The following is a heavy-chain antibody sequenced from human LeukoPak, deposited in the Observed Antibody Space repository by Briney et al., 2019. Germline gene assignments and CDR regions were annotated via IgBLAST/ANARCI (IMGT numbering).Heavy chain of an antibody. CDR1: GGSLSSTSYF. CDR2: IYYSGST. CDR3: AKAGVRYYDSSGLHAFDI. J-gene: IGHJ3*02. V-gene: IGHV4-39*01. D-gene: IGHD3-22*01. Sequence: SETLSLTCTVSGGSLSSTSYFWGWLRQPPGTGLEWIGTIYYSGSTYYNPSLKSRVTMSVDTSRNQFSLKLSSVNAADTAVYYCAKAGVRYYDSSGLHAFDIWGQGTMVTVSS.